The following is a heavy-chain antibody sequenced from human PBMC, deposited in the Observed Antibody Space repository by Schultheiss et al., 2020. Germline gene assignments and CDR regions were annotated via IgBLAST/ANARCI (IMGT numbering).Heavy chain of an antibody. CDR3: ARGGYCSSTSCYDYYYYGMDV. J-gene: IGHJ6*02. Sequence: ASVKVSCKASGYTFTSYDINWVRQATGQGLEWMGWMNPNSGNTGYAQKFQGRVTMTRNTSISTAYMELSSLRSEDTAVYYCARGGYCSSTSCYDYYYYGMDVWGQGTTVTVPS. CDR2: MNPNSGNT. D-gene: IGHD2-2*01. V-gene: IGHV1-8*01. CDR1: GYTFTSYD.